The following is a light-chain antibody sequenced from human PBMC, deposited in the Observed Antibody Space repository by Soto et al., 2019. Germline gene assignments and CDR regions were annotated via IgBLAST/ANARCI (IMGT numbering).Light chain of an antibody. CDR2: EVS. J-gene: IGLJ1*01. CDR1: SSDVGGYNY. V-gene: IGLV2-14*01. Sequence: LTQPASVSGSPGQSISISCTGTSSDVGGYNYVSWYQHHPGKAPTLIIYEVSNRPSGVSSRFSGSKSGNTASLTISGLQAEDEADYYCVIHFVXGTGTKVT. CDR3: VIHFV.